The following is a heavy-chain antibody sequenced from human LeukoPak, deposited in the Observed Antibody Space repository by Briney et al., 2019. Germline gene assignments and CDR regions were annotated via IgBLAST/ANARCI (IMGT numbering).Heavy chain of an antibody. CDR2: IYHSGST. CDR3: ARDLRYGGSCFDY. J-gene: IGHJ4*02. Sequence: SETLSLTCAVYGGSFSGYYWSWIRQPPGKGLEWIGSIYHSGSTYYNPSLKSRVTISVDTSKNQFSLKLSSVTAADTAVYYCARDLRYGGSCFDYWGQGTLVTVSS. V-gene: IGHV4-34*01. CDR1: GGSFSGYY. D-gene: IGHD2-15*01.